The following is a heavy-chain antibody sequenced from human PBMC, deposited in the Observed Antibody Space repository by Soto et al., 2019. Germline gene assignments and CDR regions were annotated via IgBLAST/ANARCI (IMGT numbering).Heavy chain of an antibody. V-gene: IGHV4-61*01. CDR2: IYYSGTT. CDR3: ARDSWIVYRAFDI. Sequence: PSETLSLTCTGGFVSSDSHYWSWIRQPPGKGLEWIGYIYYSGTTYYNASLNSRVTISVDTSKNQFSLKLRSVTAADTAVYYCARDSWIVYRAFDIWGQGTMVTVSS. CDR1: GFVSSDSHY. D-gene: IGHD2-15*01. J-gene: IGHJ3*02.